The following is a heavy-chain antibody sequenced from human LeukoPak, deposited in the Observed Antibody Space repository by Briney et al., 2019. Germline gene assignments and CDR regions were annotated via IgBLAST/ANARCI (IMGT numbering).Heavy chain of an antibody. V-gene: IGHV3-21*01. D-gene: IGHD2-15*01. CDR1: GFTFSSYS. CDR2: ISSSSSYM. J-gene: IGHJ3*02. Sequence: PGGSLRLSCAASGFTFSSYSMNWVRQAPGKGLEWVSSISSSSSYMYYADSVKGRFAISRDNAKNSLYLQMNSLRAEDTAVYYCARDRSGGSWGAFDIWGQGTMVTVSS. CDR3: ARDRSGGSWGAFDI.